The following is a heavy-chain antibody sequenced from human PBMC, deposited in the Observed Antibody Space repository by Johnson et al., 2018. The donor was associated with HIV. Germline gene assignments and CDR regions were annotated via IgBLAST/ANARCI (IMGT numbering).Heavy chain of an antibody. V-gene: IGHV3-20*04. CDR2: INWNGGST. J-gene: IGHJ3*02. CDR1: GFTLDDYG. D-gene: IGHD2-15*01. CDR3: ANSLLLDAFNI. Sequence: VQLVESGGGVVRPGGSLRLSCAASGFTLDDYGMAWVRQAPGKGLEWVSGINWNGGSTGYADSVKGRFTISRDNSKTTLYLQMNSLRDGDTAVYYCANSLLLDAFNIWGQGTMVTVSS.